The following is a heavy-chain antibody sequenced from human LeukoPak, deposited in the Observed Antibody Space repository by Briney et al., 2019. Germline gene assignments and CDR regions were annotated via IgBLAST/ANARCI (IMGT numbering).Heavy chain of an antibody. CDR1: GFTFSGYP. V-gene: IGHV3-23*01. CDR2: VIASGVST. Sequence: GGSLRLSCAASGFTFSGYPMSWVRQAPGKGLEWVSAVIASGVSTYYADSVKGRFTISRDNSRNTLYLQMNRLRAEDTTVYYCAKRGDSGTSFDFWGQGTLVTVSS. D-gene: IGHD3-10*01. CDR3: AKRGDSGTSFDF. J-gene: IGHJ4*02.